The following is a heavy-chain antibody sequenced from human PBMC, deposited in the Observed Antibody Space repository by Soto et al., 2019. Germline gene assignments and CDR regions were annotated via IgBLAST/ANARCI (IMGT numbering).Heavy chain of an antibody. J-gene: IGHJ3*01. V-gene: IGHV3-15*01. D-gene: IGHD1-20*01. CDR2: IKKLSDGGKA. CDR1: GFTFSKAI. CDR3: ATALRNNGNDYLFGVDH. Sequence: PGGSLRLSCAASGFTFSKAIMNWVRQAPGKGLEWVGRIKKLSDGGKADYSSPVDGRFTISRDDSKSILYLQMNSLRADDTGIYYCATALRNNGNDYLFGVDHWGQGTMVTVSS.